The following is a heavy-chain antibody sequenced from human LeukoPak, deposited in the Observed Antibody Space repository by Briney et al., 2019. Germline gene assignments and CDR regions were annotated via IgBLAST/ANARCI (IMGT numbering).Heavy chain of an antibody. CDR1: GGTFSSFA. V-gene: IGHV1-69*05. CDR2: IIPMSGPT. J-gene: IGHJ4*02. D-gene: IGHD1-26*01. Sequence: SVKVSCKASGGTFSSFAISWVRQAPGKGLEWMGWIIPMSGPTDYAQKFQGRFTMITDESTSTAYMELSSLTSQDTAVYFCARDWSGSYYVYWGQGTLVTVSS. CDR3: ARDWSGSYYVY.